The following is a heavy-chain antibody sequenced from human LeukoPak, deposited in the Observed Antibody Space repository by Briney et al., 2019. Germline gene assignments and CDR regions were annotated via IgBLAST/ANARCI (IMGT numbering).Heavy chain of an antibody. CDR1: GYTFTGYY. CDR2: INPNSGGT. J-gene: IGHJ4*02. V-gene: IGHV1-2*02. CDR3: ARVGHDYGDYVVDY. Sequence: ASVKVSCKASGYTFTGYYMHWVRQAPGQGVEWMGWINPNSGGTNYAQKFQGRVTMTRDTSISTAYMELSRLRSDGTAVCYCARVGHDYGDYVVDYWGQGTLVTVSS. D-gene: IGHD4-17*01.